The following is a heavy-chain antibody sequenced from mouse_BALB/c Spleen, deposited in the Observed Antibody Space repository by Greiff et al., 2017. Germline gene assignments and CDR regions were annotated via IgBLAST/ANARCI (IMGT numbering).Heavy chain of an antibody. Sequence: EVKLLESGGGLVQPGGSLKLSCAASGFDFSRYWMSWVRQAPGKGLEWIGEINPDSSTINYTPSLKDKFIISRDNAKNTLYLQMSKVRSEDTALYYCASYDYDGAWFAYWGQGTLVTVSA. V-gene: IGHV4-1*02. D-gene: IGHD2-4*01. CDR2: INPDSSTI. J-gene: IGHJ3*01. CDR1: GFDFSRYW. CDR3: ASYDYDGAWFAY.